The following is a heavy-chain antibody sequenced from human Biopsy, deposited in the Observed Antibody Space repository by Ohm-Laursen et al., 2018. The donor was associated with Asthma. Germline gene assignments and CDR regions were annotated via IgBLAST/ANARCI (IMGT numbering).Heavy chain of an antibody. CDR2: IYSGGTS. V-gene: IGHV3-53*01. CDR3: ARGDRSNWSHYYFDY. Sequence: GSLRLSCTASGFAVSRDYMFWVRQAPGKGLEWVSVIYSGGTSHTADSVRGRFTISRDYSKNTLYLQMHSLRAEDTAVYYCARGDRSNWSHYYFDYWGQGTLVTVSS. CDR1: GFAVSRDY. D-gene: IGHD1-20*01. J-gene: IGHJ4*02.